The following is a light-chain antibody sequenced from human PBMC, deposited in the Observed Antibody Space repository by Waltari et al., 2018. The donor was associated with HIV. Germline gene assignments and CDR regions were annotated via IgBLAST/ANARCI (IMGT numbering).Light chain of an antibody. V-gene: IGKV3-11*01. Sequence: EIVLTQTPATLSLSPGERATLSCRASKSVSTYLAWYQQKPGPAPRLLIYDASNRATCIPARFSGSGSETDFTLLISSLEPEDFAVYYCQQGNSWPSITFGQGTRLDIK. CDR3: QQGNSWPSIT. J-gene: IGKJ5*01. CDR1: KSVSTY. CDR2: DAS.